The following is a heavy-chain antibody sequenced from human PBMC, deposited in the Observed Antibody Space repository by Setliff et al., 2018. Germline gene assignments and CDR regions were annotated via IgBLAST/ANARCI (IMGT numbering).Heavy chain of an antibody. CDR2: IKQDGSEK. Sequence: GGSLRLSCAASGFTFSSYWMSWVRQAPGKGLEWVANIKQDGSEKYYVDSVKGRFTISRDNAKNSLYLQMNGLRAEDTAVYYCARDQGWTSYNWFDPWGQGTLVTVSS. J-gene: IGHJ5*02. CDR3: ARDQGWTSYNWFDP. D-gene: IGHD2-15*01. V-gene: IGHV3-7*01. CDR1: GFTFSSYW.